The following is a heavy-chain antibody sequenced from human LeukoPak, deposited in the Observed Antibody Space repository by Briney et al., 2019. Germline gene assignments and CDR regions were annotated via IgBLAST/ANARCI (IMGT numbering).Heavy chain of an antibody. V-gene: IGHV6-1*01. Sequence: SQTLSLTCAISGDSVSSNSVTWNWIRQSPSRGLEWLGRTYYRSTWYNDYAVSVGGRITVNPDTSKNQFSLHLNSVTPEDTAVYYCARRLTQYDCFDPWGQGVLVTVSS. CDR2: TYYRSTWYN. CDR3: ARRLTQYDCFDP. CDR1: GDSVSSNSVT. D-gene: IGHD2-2*01. J-gene: IGHJ5*02.